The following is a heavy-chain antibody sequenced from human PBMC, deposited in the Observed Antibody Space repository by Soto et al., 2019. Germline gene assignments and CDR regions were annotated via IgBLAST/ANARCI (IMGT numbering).Heavy chain of an antibody. V-gene: IGHV3-48*02. CDR1: GFTFSSYA. CDR3: ARETYYYDSSGYYNPFDY. CDR2: ISSSGSTI. Sequence: GGSLRLSCAASGFTFSSYAMSWVRQAPGKGLEWVSHISSSGSTIYYADSVKGRFTISRDNAKNSLYLQMNSLRDEDTAVYYCARETYYYDSSGYYNPFDYWGQGTLVTVSS. D-gene: IGHD3-22*01. J-gene: IGHJ4*02.